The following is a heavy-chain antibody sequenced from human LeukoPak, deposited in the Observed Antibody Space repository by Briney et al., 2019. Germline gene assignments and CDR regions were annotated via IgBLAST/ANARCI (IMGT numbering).Heavy chain of an antibody. Sequence: GGSLRLSCAASGFTFSAYAMSWVRQAPGKGLEWVSTISGSGDTTYYADSVKGRFTISRDNSKNTLYLQMNSLRAEDTAVYYCAKVPAEYDILTGCYFDYWGQGTLVTVSS. CDR2: ISGSGDTT. CDR1: GFTFSAYA. V-gene: IGHV3-23*01. CDR3: AKVPAEYDILTGCYFDY. D-gene: IGHD3-9*01. J-gene: IGHJ4*02.